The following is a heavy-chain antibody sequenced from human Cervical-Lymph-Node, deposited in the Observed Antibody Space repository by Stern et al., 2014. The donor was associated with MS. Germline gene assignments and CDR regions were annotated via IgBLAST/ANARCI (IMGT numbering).Heavy chain of an antibody. CDR3: ARKIPDYYYYAMDV. CDR2: IWYDGSQK. CDR1: GFTFEDYA. Sequence: VQLEESGGGVVQPGGSQRLSCTASGFTFEDYAMEWVRQVPGKRLEWVAMIWYDGSQKYYGDSVRGGFPVARDNSRNTLYLQMKSLSLEDTAVYYCARKIPDYYYYAMDVWGQGTTVTVSS. V-gene: IGHV3-33*01. D-gene: IGHD2-2*02. J-gene: IGHJ6*02.